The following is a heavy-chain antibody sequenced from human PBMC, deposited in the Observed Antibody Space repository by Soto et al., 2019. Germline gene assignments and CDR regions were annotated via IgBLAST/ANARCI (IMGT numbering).Heavy chain of an antibody. D-gene: IGHD5-18*01. V-gene: IGHV4-31*03. Sequence: QVQLQESGPGLVKPSQTLSLTCTVSGGSISSGGYYWSWIRQHPGKGLEWIGYIYYSGSTYYNPSLKSRVTLPVDTSKNQFSLKLSSVTAADTAVYYCARVDTAMAPFDYWGQGTLVTVSS. CDR3: ARVDTAMAPFDY. J-gene: IGHJ4*02. CDR1: GGSISSGGYY. CDR2: IYYSGST.